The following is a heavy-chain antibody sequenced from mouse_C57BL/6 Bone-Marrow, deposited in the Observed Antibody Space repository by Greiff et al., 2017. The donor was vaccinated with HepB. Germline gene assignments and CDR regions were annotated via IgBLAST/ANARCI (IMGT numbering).Heavy chain of an antibody. Sequence: EVQLQQSGPVLVKPGASVKMSCKASGYTFTDYYMNWVKQSHGKSLEWIGVINPYNGGTSYNQKFKGKATLTVDKSSSTAYMALNSLTSEDSAVYYCARRVWLLRNYFDYWGQGTTLTVSS. CDR2: INPYNGGT. V-gene: IGHV1-19*01. CDR1: GYTFTDYY. D-gene: IGHD2-3*01. CDR3: ARRVWLLRNYFDY. J-gene: IGHJ2*01.